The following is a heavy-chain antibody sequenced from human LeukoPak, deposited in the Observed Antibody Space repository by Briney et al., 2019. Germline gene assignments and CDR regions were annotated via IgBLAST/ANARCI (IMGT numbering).Heavy chain of an antibody. CDR2: IYYSGST. V-gene: IGHV4-59*12. D-gene: IGHD6-19*01. CDR1: GGSISSYY. Sequence: PSETLSLTCTVSGGSISSYYWSWIRQPPGKGLEWIGYIYYSGSTNYNPSLKSRVTISVDTSKNQFSLKLSSVTAADTAVYYCARGRRYSSGWYLNYWGQGTLVTVSS. J-gene: IGHJ4*02. CDR3: ARGRRYSSGWYLNY.